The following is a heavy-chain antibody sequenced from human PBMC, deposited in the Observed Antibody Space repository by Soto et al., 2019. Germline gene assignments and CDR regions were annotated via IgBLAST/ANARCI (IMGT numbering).Heavy chain of an antibody. Sequence: RLSCAASGFTFSSYSMNWVRQAPGKGLEWVSSISSSSSYIYYADSVKGRFTISRDNAKNSLYLQMNSLRAEDTAVYYCARPGDYDFWRGYLWGQGTLVTVSS. J-gene: IGHJ4*02. CDR1: GFTFSSYS. CDR3: ARPGDYDFWRGYL. V-gene: IGHV3-21*01. CDR2: ISSSSSYI. D-gene: IGHD3-3*01.